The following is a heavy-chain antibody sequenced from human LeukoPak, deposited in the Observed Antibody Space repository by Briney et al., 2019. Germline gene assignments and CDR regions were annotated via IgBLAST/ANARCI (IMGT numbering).Heavy chain of an antibody. V-gene: IGHV3-48*03. Sequence: PGGSLRLSCAASGFTFSSYEMNWVRQAPGKGLEWVSYISSSGSTIYYADSVKGRFTISRDNAKNSLYLQMNSLRAEDTAVYYCARGLGGYYEIDYWGQGTLVTVSS. D-gene: IGHD3-22*01. CDR3: ARGLGGYYEIDY. CDR2: ISSSGSTI. J-gene: IGHJ4*02. CDR1: GFTFSSYE.